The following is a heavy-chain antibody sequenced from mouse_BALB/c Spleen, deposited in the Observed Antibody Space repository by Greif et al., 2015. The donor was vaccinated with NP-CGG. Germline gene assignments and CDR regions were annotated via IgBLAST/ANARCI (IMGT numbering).Heavy chain of an antibody. CDR1: GYTFTDYY. V-gene: IGHV1-84*02. CDR2: IYPGSGNT. Sequence: QVQLQQSGPELVKPGASVKISCKASGYTFTDYYINWVKQKPGQGLEWIGWIYPGSGNTKYNEKFKDKATLTVDTSSSTAYMQLSSLTSEDTAVYFCARRTGTEAMDYWGQGTSVTVPS. J-gene: IGHJ4*01. D-gene: IGHD4-1*01. CDR3: ARRTGTEAMDY.